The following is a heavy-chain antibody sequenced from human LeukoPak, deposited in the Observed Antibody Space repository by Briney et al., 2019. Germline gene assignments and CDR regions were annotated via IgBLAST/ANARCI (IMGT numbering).Heavy chain of an antibody. D-gene: IGHD2-2*01. V-gene: IGHV1-24*01. Sequence: ASVKVSCKVSGYTLTELSMRWVRQAPGKGLEWMGGSDPEDGETIYAQKFQGRVTMTEDTSTDTAYMELSSLRSEDTAVYYCALSKGCSSTSCYRVDYGMDVWGQGTTVTVSS. CDR1: GYTLTELS. CDR2: SDPEDGET. CDR3: ALSKGCSSTSCYRVDYGMDV. J-gene: IGHJ6*02.